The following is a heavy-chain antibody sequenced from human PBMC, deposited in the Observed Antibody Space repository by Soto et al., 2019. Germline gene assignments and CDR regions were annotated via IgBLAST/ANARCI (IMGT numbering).Heavy chain of an antibody. D-gene: IGHD3-10*01. Sequence: GASVKVSCKASGYTFTTFDINWVRQATGQGLEWMGWMNPDSGNTGYAQKFQGRVTMTRDTSISTAYMELSSLRSEDTAVYYCATSYGIAWYAYWGQGTQVTVSS. CDR3: ATSYGIAWYAY. J-gene: IGHJ4*02. CDR2: MNPDSGNT. V-gene: IGHV1-8*01. CDR1: GYTFTTFD.